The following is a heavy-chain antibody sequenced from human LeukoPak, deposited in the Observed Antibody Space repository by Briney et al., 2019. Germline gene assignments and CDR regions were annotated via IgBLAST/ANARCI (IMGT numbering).Heavy chain of an antibody. CDR2: ISAYNGNT. V-gene: IGHV1-18*01. CDR1: GYTFTSYG. CDR3: ARDCSSTSCYWTNYYYYYGMDV. Sequence: GASVKVSCKGSGYTFTSYGISWVRQAPGQGLEWMGWISAYNGNTNYAQNLQGRVTMTTGTSTSTAYMELRSLRSDDTAVYYCARDCSSTSCYWTNYYYYYGMDVWGQGTTVTVSS. D-gene: IGHD2-2*01. J-gene: IGHJ6*02.